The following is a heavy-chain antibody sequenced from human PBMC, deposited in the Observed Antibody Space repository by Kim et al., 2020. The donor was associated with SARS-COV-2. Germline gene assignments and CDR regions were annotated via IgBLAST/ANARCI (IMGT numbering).Heavy chain of an antibody. CDR3: ARGGGSRFHDY. Sequence: GGSLRLSCAASGFTFSNSAMTWVRQAPGKGLEWVSSINNSGGSTYYADSVKGRFTSSRDNSKNTVYLQMNSLRAEDTAIYYCARGGGSRFHDYWGQGSLVTVSS. CDR1: GFTFSNSA. D-gene: IGHD3-10*01. CDR2: INNSGGST. V-gene: IGHV3-23*05. J-gene: IGHJ4*02.